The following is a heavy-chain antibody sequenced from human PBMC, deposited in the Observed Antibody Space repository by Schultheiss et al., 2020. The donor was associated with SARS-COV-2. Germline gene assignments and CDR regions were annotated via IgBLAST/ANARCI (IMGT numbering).Heavy chain of an antibody. Sequence: SQTLSLTCTVSGGSISSYYWSWIRQPAGKGLEWIGRIYYSGSTNYNPSLKSRVTISVDTSKNQFSLKLSSVTAADTAVYYCARAVSGYYDFWSGYYTGKGAYYYYMDVWGKGTTVTVSS. CDR1: GGSISSYY. D-gene: IGHD3-3*01. V-gene: IGHV4-4*07. CDR3: ARAVSGYYDFWSGYYTGKGAYYYYMDV. CDR2: IYYSGST. J-gene: IGHJ6*03.